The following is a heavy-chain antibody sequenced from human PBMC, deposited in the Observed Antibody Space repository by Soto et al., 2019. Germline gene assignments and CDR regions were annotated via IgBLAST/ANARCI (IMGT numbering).Heavy chain of an antibody. CDR2: ISSSSSTI. V-gene: IGHV3-48*02. CDR3: ARENDFWSGYYGYYYYGMDV. CDR1: GFTFSSYS. Sequence: PGGSLRLSCAASGFTFSSYSMNWVRQAPGKGLEWVSYISSSSSTIYYADSVKGRFTISRDNAKNSLYLQMNSLRDEDTAVYYCARENDFWSGYYGYYYYGMDVWGQGTTVTVSS. J-gene: IGHJ6*02. D-gene: IGHD3-3*01.